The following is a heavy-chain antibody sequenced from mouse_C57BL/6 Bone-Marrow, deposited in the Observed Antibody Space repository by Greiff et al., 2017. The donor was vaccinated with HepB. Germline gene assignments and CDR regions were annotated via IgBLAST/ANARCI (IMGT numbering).Heavy chain of an antibody. Sequence: EVKLVESGGDLVKPGGSLKLSCAASGFTFSSYGMSWVRQTPDKRLEWVATISSGGSYTYYPDSVKGRFTISRDNAKNTLYLQMSSLKSEDTAMYYCASPRYYWGQGTSVTVSS. CDR1: GFTFSSYG. CDR2: ISSGGSYT. V-gene: IGHV5-6*01. J-gene: IGHJ4*01. CDR3: ASPRYY.